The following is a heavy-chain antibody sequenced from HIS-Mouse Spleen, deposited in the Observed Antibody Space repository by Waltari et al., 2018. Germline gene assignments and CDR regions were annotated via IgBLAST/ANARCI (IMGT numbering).Heavy chain of an antibody. CDR2: IYYSGST. Sequence: LQLPESGPGLSKPSETLSLTRPVSGDSISSSSYYEGWIRQPPGKGLEWIGSIYYSGSTYYNPSLKSRVTISVDTSKNQFSLKLSSVTAADTAVYYCAREIPYSSSWYDWYFDLWGRGTLVTVSS. J-gene: IGHJ2*01. CDR3: AREIPYSSSWYDWYFDL. CDR1: GDSISSSSYY. V-gene: IGHV4-39*07. D-gene: IGHD6-13*01.